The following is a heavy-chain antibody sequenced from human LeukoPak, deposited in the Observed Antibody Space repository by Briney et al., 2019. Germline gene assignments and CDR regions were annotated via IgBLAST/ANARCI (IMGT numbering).Heavy chain of an antibody. V-gene: IGHV3-64*01. CDR2: ISSNGGST. J-gene: IGHJ4*02. CDR3: ARWRHGSGYYYDD. D-gene: IGHD3-22*01. Sequence: PGGSLRLSCAASGFTFSSYTMHWVRQAPGKGLEYVSAISSNGGSTYYANSVKGRFTISRDNSKNTLYPQMGSLRAEDMAVYYCARWRHGSGYYYDDWGQGTLVTVSS. CDR1: GFTFSSYT.